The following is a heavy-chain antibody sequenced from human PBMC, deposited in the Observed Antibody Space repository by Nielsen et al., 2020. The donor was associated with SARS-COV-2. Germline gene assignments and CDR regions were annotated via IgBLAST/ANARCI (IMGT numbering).Heavy chain of an antibody. D-gene: IGHD1-26*01. J-gene: IGHJ4*02. CDR1: GFTFSNYW. CDR3: ARVGVGATTWSPRFDY. Sequence: GESLKISCRASGFTFSNYWMTWVRQAPGKGLEWVANMKFDGSEEYYVDSVKGRFTIFRDNAKNSVYLQMNSLRDEDTAVYYCARVGVGATTWSPRFDYWGQGTLVTVSS. CDR2: MKFDGSEE. V-gene: IGHV3-7*01.